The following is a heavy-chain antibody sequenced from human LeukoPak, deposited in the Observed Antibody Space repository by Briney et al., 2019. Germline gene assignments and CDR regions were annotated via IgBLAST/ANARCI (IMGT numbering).Heavy chain of an antibody. CDR3: ARGTHYYDSGGYGYFDY. Sequence: PSETLSLTCTVSGGSISSSYYYWGWIRQPPGKGLEWIGSIYYSGSTYYNPSLKSRVTISVDTSKNQFSLKLSSMTATDTAVYHCARGTHYYDSGGYGYFDYWGQGTLVTVSS. D-gene: IGHD3-22*01. V-gene: IGHV4-39*01. J-gene: IGHJ4*02. CDR2: IYYSGST. CDR1: GGSISSSYYY.